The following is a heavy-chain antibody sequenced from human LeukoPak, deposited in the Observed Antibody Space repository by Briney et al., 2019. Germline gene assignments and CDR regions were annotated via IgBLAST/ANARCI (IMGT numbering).Heavy chain of an antibody. D-gene: IGHD3-10*01. J-gene: IGHJ4*02. Sequence: GGSLRLSCAASGFTVSSNYMSWVRQAPGKGLEWVSVIYSGGSTYYADSVKGRFTISRDNSKNTLYLQMNSLRAEDTAVYYCARVVGLLWFGEEEGGSRDYWGQGTLVTVSS. CDR3: ARVVGLLWFGEEEGGSRDY. V-gene: IGHV3-66*01. CDR1: GFTVSSNY. CDR2: IYSGGST.